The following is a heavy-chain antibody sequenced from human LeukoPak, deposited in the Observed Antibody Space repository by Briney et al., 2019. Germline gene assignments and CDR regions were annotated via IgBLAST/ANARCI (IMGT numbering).Heavy chain of an antibody. J-gene: IGHJ4*02. CDR3: ATSPVISRD. CDR2: IYSDVRRI. V-gene: IGHV3-74*01. CDR1: GFTFSDYW. D-gene: IGHD2-21*01. Sequence: GGSLRLSCAASGFTFSDYWIHWVRQAPGKGLEWVARIYSDVRRIKYADSVKGRFTISRDNAKNTLYLQMNGLRVEDTAVYYCATSPVISRDWGQGTLVTVSS.